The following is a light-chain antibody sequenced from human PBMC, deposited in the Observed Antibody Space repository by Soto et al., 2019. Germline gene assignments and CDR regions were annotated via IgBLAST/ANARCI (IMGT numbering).Light chain of an antibody. CDR3: SAYTARSTLV. CDR1: MRDVGAYNL. J-gene: IGLJ3*02. Sequence: QSVLTQPASVSGSAGQSITISCSGTMRDVGAYNLVSWYQQHPGTAPKLIIYEVRNRPSGISSRFSGSRSGNTASLTISGLQSEDEGDSYCSAYTARSTLVFGGATKLTVL. CDR2: EVR. V-gene: IGLV2-14*01.